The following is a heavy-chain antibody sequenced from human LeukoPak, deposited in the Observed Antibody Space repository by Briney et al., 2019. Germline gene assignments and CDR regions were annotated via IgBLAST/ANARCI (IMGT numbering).Heavy chain of an antibody. J-gene: IGHJ6*04. CDR2: ISGNGGVI. Sequence: GGSLRLSCAASGFTFSDNYMTWVRQAPGKGLEWLSYISGNGGVIQYADSVKGRFTISRDNAKNSLYLQMNSLRAEDTAVYYCAELGITMIGGVWGKGTTVTISS. CDR1: GFTFSDNY. V-gene: IGHV3-11*04. D-gene: IGHD3-10*02. CDR3: AELGITMIGGV.